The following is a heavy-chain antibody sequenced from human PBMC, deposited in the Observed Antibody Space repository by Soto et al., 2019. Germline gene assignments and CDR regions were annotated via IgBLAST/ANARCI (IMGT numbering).Heavy chain of an antibody. D-gene: IGHD2-2*01. CDR3: ARVIAVQLGMRYSAL. Sequence: QVQLQESGPGLVKPSQTLSLTCTVSGGSISSGGYYWSWIRQHPGKGLEWIGYIYYSGRPYHNPSLKSRVPIYVDRPRTVSALKSGSVAAACASVYYCARVIAVQLGMRYSALCGRGTLVPVSS. CDR2: IYYSGRP. V-gene: IGHV4-31*03. CDR1: GGSISSGGYY. J-gene: IGHJ2*01.